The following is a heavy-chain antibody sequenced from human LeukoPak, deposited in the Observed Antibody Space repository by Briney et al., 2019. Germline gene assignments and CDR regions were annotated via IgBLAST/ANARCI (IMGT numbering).Heavy chain of an antibody. J-gene: IGHJ6*02. CDR3: AKDSRIAVAEVGTYYYGKDV. CDR2: ISWDGGST. CDR1: GFTFDDYT. D-gene: IGHD6-19*01. Sequence: PGGSLRLSCAASGFTFDDYTMHWVRQAPGKGLEWVSLISWDGGSTYYADSVKGRFTISRDNSKNSLYLQMNSLRTEDTALYYCAKDSRIAVAEVGTYYYGKDVWGQGTTVTVSS. V-gene: IGHV3-43*01.